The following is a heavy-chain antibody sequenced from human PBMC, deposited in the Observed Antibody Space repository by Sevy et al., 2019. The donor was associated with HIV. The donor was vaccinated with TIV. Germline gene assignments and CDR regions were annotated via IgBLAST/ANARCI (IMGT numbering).Heavy chain of an antibody. V-gene: IGHV3-30-3*01. Sequence: GGSLRLSCAASGFTFSSYAMHWVRQAPGKGLEWVADIIYDGSKKYYADSVKGRFTISRDNSNNTLYLQMNSLRAEDTAVYYCARDQHDYAGNVRTGWFDPWGQGTLVTVSS. J-gene: IGHJ5*02. D-gene: IGHD4-17*01. CDR1: GFTFSSYA. CDR2: IIYDGSKK. CDR3: ARDQHDYAGNVRTGWFDP.